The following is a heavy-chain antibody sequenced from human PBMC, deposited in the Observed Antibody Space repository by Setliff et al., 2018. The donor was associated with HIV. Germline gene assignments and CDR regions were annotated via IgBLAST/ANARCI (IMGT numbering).Heavy chain of an antibody. Sequence: SETLSLTCIVSGGSISSYYWSWIRQSPGKGLEWLGYIYYSGSTNYNPSLKSRVTILVDTSKNQFSLKLNSVTAADTAVYYCARATFSSSWYPFDGFDIWGQGTPVTVSS. D-gene: IGHD6-13*01. CDR1: GGSISSYY. V-gene: IGHV4-59*01. J-gene: IGHJ3*02. CDR2: IYYSGST. CDR3: ARATFSSSWYPFDGFDI.